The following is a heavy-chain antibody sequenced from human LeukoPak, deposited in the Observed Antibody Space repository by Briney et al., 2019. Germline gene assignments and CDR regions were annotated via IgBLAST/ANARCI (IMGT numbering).Heavy chain of an antibody. CDR3: ARDLQDIVVVPAADY. V-gene: IGHV3-30*04. CDR2: ISYDGSNK. CDR1: GFTFSSYA. J-gene: IGHJ4*02. D-gene: IGHD2-2*01. Sequence: GGSLRLSRAASGFTFSSYAMHWVRQAPGKGLEWVAVISYDGSNKYYADSVKGRFTISRDNSKNTLYLQMNSLRAENTAVYYCARDLQDIVVVPAADYWGQGTLVTVSS.